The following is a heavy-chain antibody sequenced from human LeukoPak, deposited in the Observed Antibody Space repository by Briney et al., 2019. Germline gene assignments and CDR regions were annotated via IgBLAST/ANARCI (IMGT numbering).Heavy chain of an antibody. CDR3: AREGKSGYYDSSGYYYLTVFDY. CDR1: GGSISSGDYY. Sequence: SQTLSLTCTVSGGSISSGDYYWSWIRQPPGKGLEWIGYIYYSGSTYYNPSLKSRVTISVDTSKNQFSLRLSSVTAADTAAYYCAREGKSGYYDSSGYYYLTVFDYWGQGTLVTVSS. CDR2: IYYSGST. V-gene: IGHV4-30-4*08. D-gene: IGHD3-22*01. J-gene: IGHJ4*02.